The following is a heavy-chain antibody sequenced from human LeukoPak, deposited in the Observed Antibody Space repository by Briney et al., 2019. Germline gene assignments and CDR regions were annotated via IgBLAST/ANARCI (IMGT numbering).Heavy chain of an antibody. CDR2: IYPGDSDT. D-gene: IGHD3-3*01. J-gene: IGHJ4*02. Sequence: GESLKISCKGSGYSFTSYWIGWVRQMPGKGLEWMGIIYPGDSDTRYSPSFQGQVTISADKSISTAYLQWSSLKASDTAMYYCAGNPHSNYDFWSGSLDYWGQGTLVTVSS. CDR1: GYSFTSYW. V-gene: IGHV5-51*01. CDR3: AGNPHSNYDFWSGSLDY.